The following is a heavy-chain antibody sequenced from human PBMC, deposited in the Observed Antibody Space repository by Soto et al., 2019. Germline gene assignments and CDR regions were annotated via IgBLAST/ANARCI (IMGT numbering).Heavy chain of an antibody. D-gene: IGHD6-13*01. Sequence: GGSLRLSCAASGFTFSSYAMSWVRQAPGKGLEWVSAISGSGGSTYYADSVKGRFTISRDNSKNTLYLQMNSLRAEDTAVYYCAKDSATYSSSSDHLVYYYYYMDVWGKGTTVTVSS. V-gene: IGHV3-23*01. CDR3: AKDSATYSSSSDHLVYYYYYMDV. CDR2: ISGSGGST. J-gene: IGHJ6*03. CDR1: GFTFSSYA.